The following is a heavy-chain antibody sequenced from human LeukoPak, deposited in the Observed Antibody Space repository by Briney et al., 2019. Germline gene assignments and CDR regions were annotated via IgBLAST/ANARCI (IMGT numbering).Heavy chain of an antibody. D-gene: IGHD3-22*01. J-gene: IGHJ4*02. Sequence: PGGSLRLSCAAPGFTFSTYAISWVRQAPGKGLEWVSAISPGGTDTYYADSVKGRFTISRDNSKNTLFLQMNSLRAEDTAVYYCAKRGGYESMAAFDYWGQGTLVTVSS. CDR3: AKRGGYESMAAFDY. V-gene: IGHV3-23*01. CDR2: ISPGGTDT. CDR1: GFTFSTYA.